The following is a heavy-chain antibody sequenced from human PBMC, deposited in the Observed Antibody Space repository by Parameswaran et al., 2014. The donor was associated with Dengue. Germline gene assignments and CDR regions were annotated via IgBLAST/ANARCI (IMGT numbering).Heavy chain of an antibody. D-gene: IGHD3-22*01. Sequence: WVRQAPGQGLEWMGGIIPIFGTANYAQKFQGRVTITADKSTSTAYMELSSLRSEDTAVYYCASQSSGYYSDDYWGQGTLVTVSS. V-gene: IGHV1-69*06. J-gene: IGHJ4*02. CDR3: ASQSSGYYSDDY. CDR2: IIPIFGTA.